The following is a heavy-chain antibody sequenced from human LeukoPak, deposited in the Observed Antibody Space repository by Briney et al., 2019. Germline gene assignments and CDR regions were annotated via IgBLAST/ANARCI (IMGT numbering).Heavy chain of an antibody. D-gene: IGHD3-22*01. CDR3: AKEPGFYYDSSGYYYFDY. J-gene: IGHJ4*02. V-gene: IGHV3-23*01. CDR1: GCTFSSYA. Sequence: GGSLRLSCAASGCTFSSYAMSWVRQAPGKGLEWVSAISGSGGTTYYADSVKGRFAISRDNSKNTLYLQMNSLRAEDRAVYYCAKEPGFYYDSSGYYYFDYWGQGTLVTVSS. CDR2: ISGSGGTT.